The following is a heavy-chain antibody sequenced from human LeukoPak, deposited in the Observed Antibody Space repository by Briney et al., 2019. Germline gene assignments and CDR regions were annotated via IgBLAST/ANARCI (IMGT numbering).Heavy chain of an antibody. Sequence: PSETLSLTCGVSGGSIDLISYYWGWIRQPPGKGLEWIGAIYYSGSTYYSPSLKSRVTISVDTSKHQFSLKLTSVTAADTAVYYCERQIVSAGTAGFDFWGQGALVTVSS. CDR2: IYYSGST. D-gene: IGHD6-13*01. CDR3: ERQIVSAGTAGFDF. V-gene: IGHV4-39*07. J-gene: IGHJ4*02. CDR1: GGSIDLISYY.